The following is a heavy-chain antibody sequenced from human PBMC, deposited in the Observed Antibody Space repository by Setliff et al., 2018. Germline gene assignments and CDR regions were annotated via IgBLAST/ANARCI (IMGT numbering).Heavy chain of an antibody. CDR2: IYTSGST. Sequence: PSETLSLTCTVSGGSISSYYWSWIRQPAGKGLEWIGRIYTSGSTNYNPSLKSRVTMSIDTSKNQFSLKLNSVTAADMAVYYCAREQWLDPPGYYYMDVWAKGTTVTSP. CDR1: GGSISSYY. CDR3: AREQWLDPPGYYYMDV. J-gene: IGHJ6*03. D-gene: IGHD6-19*01. V-gene: IGHV4-4*07.